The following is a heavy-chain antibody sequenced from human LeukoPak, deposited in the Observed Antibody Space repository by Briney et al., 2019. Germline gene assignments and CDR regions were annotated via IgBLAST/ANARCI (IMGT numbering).Heavy chain of an antibody. CDR2: IYHSGST. CDR3: ARLRPNNYYYDSSGYFDY. D-gene: IGHD3-22*01. V-gene: IGHV4-38-2*01. J-gene: IGHJ4*02. Sequence: SETLSLTCAVSGYSISSGYYWGWIRQPPGKGREWIGSIYHSGSTYYNPSLKRRVTISVDTSKNQFSLKLSSVTAADTAVYYCARLRPNNYYYDSSGYFDYWGQGTLVTVSS. CDR1: GYSISSGYY.